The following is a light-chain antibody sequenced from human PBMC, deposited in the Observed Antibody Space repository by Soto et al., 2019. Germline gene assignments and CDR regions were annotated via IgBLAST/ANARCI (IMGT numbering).Light chain of an antibody. CDR2: DAS. CDR3: QQRSNKLT. J-gene: IGKJ4*01. CDR1: QSVGNY. Sequence: EIVLTQSPATLSLSPGERATLSCRASQSVGNYLAWYQQKPGQAPRLLIYDASNRATGIPARFSGSRSGTDFTLTISSLEPEDFAVYYCQQRSNKLTFGGGTQVEIK. V-gene: IGKV3-11*01.